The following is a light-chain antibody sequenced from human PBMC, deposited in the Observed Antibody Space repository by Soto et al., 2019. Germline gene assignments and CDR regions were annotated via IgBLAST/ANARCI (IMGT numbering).Light chain of an antibody. J-gene: IGKJ4*01. CDR1: QSVGSVY. Sequence: EIVLTQSPGTLSLSPGVRATLSCRSSQSVGSVYLAWYQQKPGQAPRLLIYGTSNTATGVPYRFSGSGAGTDFTLTISRLEPEDFAVYYCQQYDTYPLTFGGGTKVELK. CDR2: GTS. V-gene: IGKV3-20*01. CDR3: QQYDTYPLT.